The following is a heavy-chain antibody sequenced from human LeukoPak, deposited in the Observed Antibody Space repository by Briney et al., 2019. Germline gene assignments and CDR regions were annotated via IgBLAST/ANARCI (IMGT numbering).Heavy chain of an antibody. J-gene: IGHJ4*02. V-gene: IGHV3-66*01. CDR3: VPWGVVAGSSN. CDR2: ICGGGT. Sequence: GGSLGLSCAASGFTVSTTYMSWVRQAPGKGLEWVSVICGGGTYYADSVKGRLTLSRDNSKNTVYLQMDSLRAEDTAVYYCVPWGVVAGSSNWGQGTLVTVSS. D-gene: IGHD6-19*01. CDR1: GFTVSTTY.